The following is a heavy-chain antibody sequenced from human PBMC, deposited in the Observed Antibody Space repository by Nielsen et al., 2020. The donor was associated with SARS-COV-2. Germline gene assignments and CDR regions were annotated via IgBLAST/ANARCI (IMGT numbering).Heavy chain of an antibody. CDR2: ISPSGGSK. V-gene: IGHV3-23*01. CDR3: AKGAEYCSSTSCWAPDY. D-gene: IGHD2-2*01. Sequence: GGSLRLSCAASAFTFSSYAMKWVRQAPGKGLEWVSSISPSGGSKYYADSVKGRFTISRDNSKNTFYLQMNSLRDEDTAVYYCAKGAEYCSSTSCWAPDYWGQGTLVTVSS. J-gene: IGHJ4*02. CDR1: AFTFSSYA.